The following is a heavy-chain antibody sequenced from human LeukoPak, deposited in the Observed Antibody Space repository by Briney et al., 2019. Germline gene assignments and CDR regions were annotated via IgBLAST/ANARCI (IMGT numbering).Heavy chain of an antibody. CDR2: ISYDGSNK. D-gene: IGHD3-10*01. J-gene: IGHJ4*02. V-gene: IGHV3-30*03. CDR3: ASLKASLWFGELFQTPPDY. CDR1: GFTFSSYG. Sequence: PGGSLRLSCAASGFTFSSYGMHWVRQAPGKGLEWVAVISYDGSNKYYADSVKGRFTISRDNSKNTLYLQMNSLRAEDTAVYYCASLKASLWFGELFQTPPDYWGQGTLVTVSS.